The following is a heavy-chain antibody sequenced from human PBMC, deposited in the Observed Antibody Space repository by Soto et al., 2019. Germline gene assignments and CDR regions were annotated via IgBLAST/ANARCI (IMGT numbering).Heavy chain of an antibody. D-gene: IGHD6-19*01. J-gene: IGHJ4*02. CDR1: GGSLSSYY. V-gene: IGHV4-59*01. CDR3: ASSQGYSSGWYRFDY. CDR2: IYYSGST. Sequence: PSETLSLTCTVSGGSLSSYYWSWIRQPPGKGLEWIGYIYYSGSTNYNPSLKSRVTISVDTSKNQFSLKLSSVTAADTAVYYCASSQGYSSGWYRFDYWGQGTLVTVSS.